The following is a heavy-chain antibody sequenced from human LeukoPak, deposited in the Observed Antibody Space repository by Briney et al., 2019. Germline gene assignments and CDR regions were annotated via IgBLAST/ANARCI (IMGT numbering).Heavy chain of an antibody. D-gene: IGHD1-26*01. Sequence: GGSLRLSCAASGFTFSNYGMHWVRQAPGKGLEWVPVISYDGSNKYYADSVKGRFTISRDNSKNTLYLQMNSLRAEDTAMYYCAKSSGSTALWGQGTLVTVSS. J-gene: IGHJ4*02. V-gene: IGHV3-30*18. CDR1: GFTFSNYG. CDR3: AKSSGSTAL. CDR2: ISYDGSNK.